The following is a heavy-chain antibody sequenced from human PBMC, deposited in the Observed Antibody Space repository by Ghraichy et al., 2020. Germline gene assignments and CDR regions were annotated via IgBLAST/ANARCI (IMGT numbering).Heavy chain of an antibody. D-gene: IGHD4-23*01. CDR2: INHSGST. CDR3: ASLYGGNSY. Sequence: SETLSLTCAVYGGSFSGYYWSWIRQPPGKGLEWIGEINHSGSTNYNPSLKSRVTISVDTSKNQFSLKLSSVTAADTAVYYCASLYGGNSYWGQGTLVTVSS. CDR1: GGSFSGYY. J-gene: IGHJ4*02. V-gene: IGHV4-34*01.